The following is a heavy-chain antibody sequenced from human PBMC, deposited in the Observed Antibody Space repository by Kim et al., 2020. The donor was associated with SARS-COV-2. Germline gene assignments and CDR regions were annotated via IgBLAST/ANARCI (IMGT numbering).Heavy chain of an antibody. CDR1: GFTFSLYT. CDR3: ATGVASGDLFFDSGLDV. J-gene: IGHJ6*02. V-gene: IGHV3-21*06. Sequence: GGSLRLSCAASGFTFSLYTLNWVRQAPGKGLEWVSSINSDGASTHYADSVTGRFTISRDNAKNSLYLQMDSLRAEDTAVYYCATGVASGDLFFDSGLDVWGHGTTVTVSS. D-gene: IGHD4-17*01. CDR2: INSDGAST.